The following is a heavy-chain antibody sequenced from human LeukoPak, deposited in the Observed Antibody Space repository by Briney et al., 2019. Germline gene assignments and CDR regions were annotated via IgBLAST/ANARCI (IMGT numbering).Heavy chain of an antibody. CDR2: INSDGSST. CDR1: GFTFSSYW. V-gene: IGHV3-74*01. J-gene: IGHJ4*02. CDR3: ARGGSGWYLDYFDY. Sequence: PGGSLRLSCAASGFTFSSYWMHWVRQAPGKGLVWVSRINSDGSSTSYADSVKGRFTISRDNAKNTLYLQMNSLGAEDTAVYYCARGGSGWYLDYFDYWGQGTLVTVSS. D-gene: IGHD6-19*01.